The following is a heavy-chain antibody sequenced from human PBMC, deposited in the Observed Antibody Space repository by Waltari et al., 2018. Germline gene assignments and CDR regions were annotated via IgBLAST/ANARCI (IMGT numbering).Heavy chain of an antibody. CDR3: AKDKSPKFYYYYGMDV. V-gene: IGHV3-23*01. J-gene: IGHJ6*02. CDR2: ISGSGGST. CDR1: GFTFSSYA. Sequence: VQLLESGGGLVQPGGSLRLSCAASGFTFSSYAMSWVRQAPGKGLEWVSAISGSGGSTYYADSVKGRFTISRDNSKNTLYLQMNSLRAEDTAVYYCAKDKSPKFYYYYGMDVWGQGTTVTVSS.